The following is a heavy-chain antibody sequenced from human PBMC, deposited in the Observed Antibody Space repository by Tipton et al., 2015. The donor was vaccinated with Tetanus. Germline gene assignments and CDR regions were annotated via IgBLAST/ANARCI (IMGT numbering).Heavy chain of an antibody. CDR2: VSSSGAS. Sequence: TLSLTCTVSGGSLRGGDHYWSWIRQPPGKGLEWLAYVSSSGASNSNYSLKSRITVSRDTSKNHFSLRLASVTAADTAVYFCARRGGGSTFDHWGQGTLVTVSS. J-gene: IGHJ4*02. D-gene: IGHD1-26*01. CDR3: ARRGGGSTFDH. CDR1: GGSLRGGDHY. V-gene: IGHV4-61*03.